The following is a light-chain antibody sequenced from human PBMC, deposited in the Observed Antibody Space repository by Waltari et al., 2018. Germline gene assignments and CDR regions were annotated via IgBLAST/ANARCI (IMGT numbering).Light chain of an antibody. CDR2: DAS. Sequence: EIVLTQSPATLSLSPGERATLSCRASQSIGSHLAWFQQKPGQAPMLLIYDASNTATGIPARFSGSGSGTDFTLTISSLEPEDFAVYYCQQRSTWPLTFGGGTKVEIK. CDR3: QQRSTWPLT. V-gene: IGKV3-11*01. J-gene: IGKJ4*01. CDR1: QSIGSH.